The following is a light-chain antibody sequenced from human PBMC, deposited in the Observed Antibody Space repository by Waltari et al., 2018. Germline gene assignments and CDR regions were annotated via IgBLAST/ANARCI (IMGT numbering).Light chain of an antibody. CDR1: QSVCNY. V-gene: IGKV3-11*01. Sequence: EIVLTQSPATLSVSPGERATLSCRASQSVCNYLAWYQQKPGQAPRLLIYETSNRASGIPARFSGSGSGTDFTLTISSLEPEDFAVYYCQLLVNWPLFTFGPGTKVDIK. J-gene: IGKJ3*01. CDR3: QLLVNWPLFT. CDR2: ETS.